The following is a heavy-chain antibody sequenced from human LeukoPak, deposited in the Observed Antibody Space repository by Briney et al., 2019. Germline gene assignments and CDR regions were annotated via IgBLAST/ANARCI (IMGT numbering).Heavy chain of an antibody. CDR1: GGSFSGYY. D-gene: IGHD2-2*01. CDR3: ARGGYCSSTSCYLVAWFDP. J-gene: IGHJ5*02. V-gene: IGHV4-34*01. CDR2: INHSGST. Sequence: PSETLSLTCAVYGGSFSGYYWSWIRQPTGKGLEWIGEINHSGSTNYNPSLKSRVTISVDTSKNQFSLKLSSVTAADTAVYYCARGGYCSSTSCYLVAWFDPWGQGTLVTVSS.